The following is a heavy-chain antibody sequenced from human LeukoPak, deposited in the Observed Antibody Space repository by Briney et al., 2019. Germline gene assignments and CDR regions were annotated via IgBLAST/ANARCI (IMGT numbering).Heavy chain of an antibody. J-gene: IGHJ4*02. V-gene: IGHV4-34*01. CDR2: INHSGST. CDR1: GGSFSGYY. CDR3: YSGLPARTYYYDSSGYYRRYYFDY. D-gene: IGHD3-22*01. Sequence: RASETLSLTCAVYGGSFSGYYWSWIRQPPGKGLEWIGEINHSGSTNYNPSLKSRVTISVDTSKNQFSLKLSSVTAADTAVYYCYSGLPARTYYYDSSGYYRRYYFDYWGQGTLVTVSS.